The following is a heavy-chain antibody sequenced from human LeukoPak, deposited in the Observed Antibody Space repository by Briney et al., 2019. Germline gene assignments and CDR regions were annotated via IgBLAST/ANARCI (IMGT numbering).Heavy chain of an antibody. CDR3: AKSRTVREFYFDY. Sequence: GWPLRLSCAASGITFSTYAMSWVRQAPGKGLEWVSVISGSGGSTYYADSVKGRFTISRDNSKNTLYLQMNSLRAEDTAVYYCAKSRTVREFYFDYWGQGTLVTVSS. CDR2: ISGSGGST. D-gene: IGHD3-10*01. CDR1: GITFSTYA. J-gene: IGHJ4*02. V-gene: IGHV3-23*01.